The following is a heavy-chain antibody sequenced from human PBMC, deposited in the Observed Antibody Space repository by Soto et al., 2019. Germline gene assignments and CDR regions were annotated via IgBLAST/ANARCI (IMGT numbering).Heavy chain of an antibody. CDR3: ARALRMATMEFDY. V-gene: IGHV3-30-3*01. CDR2: ISYDGSNK. D-gene: IGHD5-12*01. CDR1: GFTFSSYA. J-gene: IGHJ4*02. Sequence: PGGSLRLSCAASGFTFSSYAMHWVRQAPGKGLEWVAVISYDGSNKYYADSVKGRFTISRDNSKNTLYLQMNSLRAEDTAVYYCARALRMATMEFDYWGQGTLVTVSS.